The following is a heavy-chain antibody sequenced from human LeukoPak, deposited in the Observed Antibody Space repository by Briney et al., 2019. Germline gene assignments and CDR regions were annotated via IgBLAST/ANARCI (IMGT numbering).Heavy chain of an antibody. V-gene: IGHV3-48*03. D-gene: IGHD5-18*01. CDR1: GFTFSSYE. CDR2: ISSSGSTI. Sequence: GGSLRLSCAASGFTFSSYEMNWVRQAPRKGLEWVSYISSSGSTIYYADSVKGRFTISRDNAKNSLYLQMSSLRAEDTAVYYCARAGSYSYGVLFDYWGQGTLVTVSS. CDR3: ARAGSYSYGVLFDY. J-gene: IGHJ4*02.